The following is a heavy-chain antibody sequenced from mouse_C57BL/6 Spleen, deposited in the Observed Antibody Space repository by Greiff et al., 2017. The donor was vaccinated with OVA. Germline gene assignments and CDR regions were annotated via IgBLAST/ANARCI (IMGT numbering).Heavy chain of an antibody. CDR1: GYTFTSYW. J-gene: IGHJ3*01. Sequence: VQLQQPGAELVMPGASVKLSCKASGYTFTSYWMHWVKQRPGQGLEWIGEIDPSDSYTNYNQKFKGKSTLTVDKSSSTAYMQLSSLTSEDSAFYDCARESSGYGKWGQGTLVTVSA. CDR3: ARESSGYGK. V-gene: IGHV1-69*01. D-gene: IGHD3-2*02. CDR2: IDPSDSYT.